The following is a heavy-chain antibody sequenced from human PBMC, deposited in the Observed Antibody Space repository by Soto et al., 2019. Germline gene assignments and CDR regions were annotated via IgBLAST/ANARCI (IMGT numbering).Heavy chain of an antibody. J-gene: IGHJ6*02. CDR2: ISVNNRNT. CDR3: ARGGYCSSASCYQVYYYGMDV. CDR1: GYTLSKYG. V-gene: IGHV1-18*01. D-gene: IGHD2-2*01. Sequence: GPEVKKPGASVKVSCKASGYTLSKYGISWVRQAPGQGLEWMGWISVNNRNTNYAQNLKGRVTMTTDTSTNTAYMELRSLRSDDTAVYYCARGGYCSSASCYQVYYYGMDVWGQGTTVTVSS.